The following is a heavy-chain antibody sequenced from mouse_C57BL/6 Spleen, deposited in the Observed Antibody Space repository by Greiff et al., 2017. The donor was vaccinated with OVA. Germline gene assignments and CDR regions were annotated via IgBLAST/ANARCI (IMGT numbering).Heavy chain of an antibody. J-gene: IGHJ3*01. Sequence: EVKLVESGGGLVKPGGSLKLSCAASGFTFSSYTMSWVRQTPEKRLEWVATISGGGGNTYYPDSVKGRFTISRDHAKNTLYLQMSSLRSEDTALYYCARRGYWFAYWGQGTLVTVSA. CDR2: ISGGGGNT. CDR3: ARRGYWFAY. V-gene: IGHV5-9*01. CDR1: GFTFSSYT.